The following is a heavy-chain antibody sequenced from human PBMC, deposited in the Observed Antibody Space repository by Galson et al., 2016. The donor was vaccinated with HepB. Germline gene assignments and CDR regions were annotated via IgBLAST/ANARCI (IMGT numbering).Heavy chain of an antibody. D-gene: IGHD6-19*01. Sequence: CAISGDSVSSNSAAWNWIRQSPSRGLEWLGRTYYRSKWYNDYAVSVKSRITINPDTSKNQFSLQLNSVTPEDTAVYYCARGDYSSGWPLNWYFDLWGRGTVVSCSS. CDR3: ARGDYSSGWPLNWYFDL. J-gene: IGHJ2*01. V-gene: IGHV6-1*01. CDR2: TYYRSKWYN. CDR1: GDSVSSNSAA.